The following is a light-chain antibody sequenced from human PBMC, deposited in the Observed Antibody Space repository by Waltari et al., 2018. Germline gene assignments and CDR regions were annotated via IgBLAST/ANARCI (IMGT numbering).Light chain of an antibody. CDR2: DNS. Sequence: QSVLTQPPSVSAAPGQRVTVSCSGPTSTIDNYYGSWDQLLPGTAPKLLMFDNSKRPSGIPERFSGSKSGTSATLGITGLQTGDEADYYCGTWDSSLDSYVFGSGSKVTVL. V-gene: IGLV1-51*01. J-gene: IGLJ1*01. CDR1: TSTIDNYY. CDR3: GTWDSSLDSYV.